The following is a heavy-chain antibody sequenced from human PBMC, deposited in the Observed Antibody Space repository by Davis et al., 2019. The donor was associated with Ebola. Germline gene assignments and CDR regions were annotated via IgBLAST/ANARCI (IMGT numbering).Heavy chain of an antibody. CDR2: IIPILGIA. V-gene: IGHV1-69*04. Sequence: SSVKVSCQASVCTFSSYAISWVRQAPGQGLEWMGRIIPILGIANYAQKFQGRVTITADKSTSTAYMELSSLRSEDTAVYYCARGGIVVVVAAIMPWFDPWGQGTLVTVSS. CDR1: VCTFSSYA. D-gene: IGHD2-15*01. J-gene: IGHJ5*02. CDR3: ARGGIVVVVAAIMPWFDP.